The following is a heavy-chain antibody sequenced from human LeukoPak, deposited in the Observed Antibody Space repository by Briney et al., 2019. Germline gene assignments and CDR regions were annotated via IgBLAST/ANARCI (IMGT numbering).Heavy chain of an antibody. J-gene: IGHJ6*03. Sequence: SETLSLTCTVSGGSISSYCWSWIRQPPGKGLEWIGYIYYSGSTNYNPSLKSRVTISVDTSKNQFSLKLSSVTAADTAVYYCARARVDPHYYYYYMDVWGKGTTVTVSS. CDR2: IYYSGST. CDR1: GGSISSYC. D-gene: IGHD3/OR15-3a*01. CDR3: ARARVDPHYYYYYMDV. V-gene: IGHV4-59*01.